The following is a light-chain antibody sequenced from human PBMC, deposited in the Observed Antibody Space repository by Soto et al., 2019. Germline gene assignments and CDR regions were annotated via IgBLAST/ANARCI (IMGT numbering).Light chain of an antibody. CDR1: HTTDNH. CDR2: AAS. CDR3: QQSYTTPYT. Sequence: DIQMTQSPSSLSASMGDRVTISCRASHTTDNHLNWYRQKAGKAPELLIYAASRLQSGVPSTFSCSGSGTDFTLTISNPQPEHFATYYCQQSYTTPYTFCRGTKLEI. J-gene: IGKJ2*01. V-gene: IGKV1-39*01.